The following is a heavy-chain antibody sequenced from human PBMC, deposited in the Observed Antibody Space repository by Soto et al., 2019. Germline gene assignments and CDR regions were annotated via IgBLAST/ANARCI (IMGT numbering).Heavy chain of an antibody. Sequence: GGSLRLSCAASGFTFSSYAMSWVRQAPGKGLEWVSAISGSGGSTYYADSVKGRFTISRDNSKNTLYLQMNSLRAEDTAVYYCAKDLVAAARGYYFDYWAREPWSPSPQ. CDR3: AKDLVAAARGYYFDY. J-gene: IGHJ4*02. CDR1: GFTFSSYA. D-gene: IGHD6-13*01. CDR2: ISGSGGST. V-gene: IGHV3-23*01.